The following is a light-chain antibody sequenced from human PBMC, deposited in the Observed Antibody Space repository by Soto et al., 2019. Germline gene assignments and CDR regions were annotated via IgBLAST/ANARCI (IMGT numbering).Light chain of an antibody. J-gene: IGLJ2*01. CDR1: SSDVGGYNY. Sequence: QSALTQPASVSGSPGQSITISCTGTSSDVGGYNYVSGYQQHPGKAPKLMIYEVSNRPSGVSNRFSGSKSGNTASLTLSGLQAEDEADYSCSSYTSSSNIVGVFGGGTKLTVL. V-gene: IGLV2-14*01. CDR3: SSYTSSSNIVGV. CDR2: EVS.